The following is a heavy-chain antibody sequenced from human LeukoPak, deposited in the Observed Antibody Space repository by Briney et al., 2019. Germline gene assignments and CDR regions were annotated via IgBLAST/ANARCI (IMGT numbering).Heavy chain of an antibody. D-gene: IGHD2-2*01. V-gene: IGHV3-7*01. CDR1: GFTFSSYW. Sequence: PGGSLRLSCAASGFTFSSYWMTWVRQAPGRGLEWVANIKQDGSERYYVDSVKGRFTISRDNAKNSLYLQMNSLRAEDTAVYYCATSRSFDYWGQGTLVTVSS. CDR2: IKQDGSER. J-gene: IGHJ4*02. CDR3: ATSRSFDY.